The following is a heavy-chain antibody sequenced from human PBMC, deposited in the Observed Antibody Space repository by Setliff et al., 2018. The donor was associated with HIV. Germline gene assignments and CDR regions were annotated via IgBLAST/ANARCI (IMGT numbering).Heavy chain of an antibody. CDR2: IYYSGST. CDR3: ARRDNYGDYGGAY. J-gene: IGHJ4*02. D-gene: IGHD4-17*01. Sequence: SETLSLTCAVSGASIDYSNYYWGWIRQPPGKGLEWIGSIYYSGSTYYNPSLKSRVTISVDTSKNQFSLNLSSVTAADTAVYYCARRDNYGDYGGAYWGQGALVTVSS. V-gene: IGHV4-39*01. CDR1: GASIDYSNYY.